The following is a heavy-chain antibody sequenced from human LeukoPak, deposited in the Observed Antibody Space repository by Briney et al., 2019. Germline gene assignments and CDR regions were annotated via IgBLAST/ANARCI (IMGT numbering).Heavy chain of an antibody. CDR3: AKPPNDYSDYPFDD. J-gene: IGHJ4*02. CDR2: INGGASAT. V-gene: IGHV3-23*01. D-gene: IGHD4-11*01. CDR1: GFTFSTYA. Sequence: PGGSLRLSCAASGFTFSTYAMSWVRQAPGKGLEWVSAINGGASATYYADSVKGRFTISRDNSKNTVYLQMNGLRAEDTAVYYCAKPPNDYSDYPFDDWGQGTLVTVSS.